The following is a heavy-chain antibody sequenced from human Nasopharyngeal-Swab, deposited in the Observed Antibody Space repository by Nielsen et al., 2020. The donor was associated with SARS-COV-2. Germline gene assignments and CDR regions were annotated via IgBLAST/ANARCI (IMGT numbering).Heavy chain of an antibody. D-gene: IGHD1-26*01. V-gene: IGHV3-7*03. CDR1: GFTFSTFW. Sequence: GASLNISCAVSGFTFSTFWMTWVRQAPGKGLEWVANIKEDGSQKYYLDSVKGRFTISRDNAKNSLYLQMNSLRAEDTAIYFCARAVAGATDYWGQGTLVTVSS. CDR3: ARAVAGATDY. CDR2: IKEDGSQK. J-gene: IGHJ4*02.